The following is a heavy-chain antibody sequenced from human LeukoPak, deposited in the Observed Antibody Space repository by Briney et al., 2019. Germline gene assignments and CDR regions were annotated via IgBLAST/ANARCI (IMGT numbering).Heavy chain of an antibody. V-gene: IGHV3-53*01. Sequence: GGSLRLSCAASGFTVSSNYMSWVRQAPGKGLEWVSVIYSGGSTYYADSVKGRFTISRDNSKNTLYLQMNSLRAEDTAVYYCARGHSSSWYLSWFDPWGQGTLVTVSS. J-gene: IGHJ5*02. CDR1: GFTVSSNY. D-gene: IGHD6-13*01. CDR2: IYSGGST. CDR3: ARGHSSSWYLSWFDP.